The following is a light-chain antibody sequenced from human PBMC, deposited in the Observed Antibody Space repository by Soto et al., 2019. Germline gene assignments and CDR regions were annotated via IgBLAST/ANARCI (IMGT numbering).Light chain of an antibody. V-gene: IGKV3-11*01. Sequence: EVVLPQSPATLALSPGDRATLSCRASQSVFGYLAWYQHKPGQAPRLLIYDADKRATGVPARFSGSGSETDFSLIISSLEPEDFAVYCCQQRSDSPPLTFGGGTKVEIK. CDR1: QSVFGY. CDR3: QQRSDSPPLT. J-gene: IGKJ4*01. CDR2: DAD.